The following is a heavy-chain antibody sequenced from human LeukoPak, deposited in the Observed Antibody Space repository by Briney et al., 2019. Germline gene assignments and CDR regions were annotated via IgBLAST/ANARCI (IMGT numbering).Heavy chain of an antibody. J-gene: IGHJ3*02. V-gene: IGHV3-74*01. D-gene: IGHD3-10*01. CDR2: INSDGSST. CDR3: ARANYYGSGRAAFDI. CDR1: GFTFSSYW. Sequence: PGGSLRLSCAASGFTFSSYWMHWVRQATGKGLVWISRINSDGSSTSYADSEKGRFTISRDNAKNTLYLQMNSLRAEDTAVYYCARANYYGSGRAAFDIWGQGTMVTVSS.